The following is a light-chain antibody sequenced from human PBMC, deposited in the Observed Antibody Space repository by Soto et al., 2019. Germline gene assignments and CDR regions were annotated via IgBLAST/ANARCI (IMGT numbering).Light chain of an antibody. V-gene: IGLV2-14*01. Sequence: QSALTQPASVSGSPGQSITISCTGTDRDIGGYKYVSWYQQHPGKAPKLMIYEANNRRSGVSNRFSGSTSGNTASLTISGLQAEDEADYYCSTYASSSPYVFGTGTKVTV. CDR3: STYASSSPYV. CDR1: DRDIGGYKY. J-gene: IGLJ1*01. CDR2: EAN.